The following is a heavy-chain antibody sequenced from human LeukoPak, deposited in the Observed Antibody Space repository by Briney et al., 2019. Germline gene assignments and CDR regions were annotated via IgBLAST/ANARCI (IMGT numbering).Heavy chain of an antibody. Sequence: SVKVSCKASGGTFSSYAISWVRQAPGQGLEWMGGIIPIFGTANYAQKFQGRVTITANESTSTAYMELSSLRSEDTAVYYCARAPLRGNNWFDPWGQGTLVTVSS. CDR1: GGTFSSYA. CDR2: IIPIFGTA. CDR3: ARAPLRGNNWFDP. J-gene: IGHJ5*02. V-gene: IGHV1-69*01. D-gene: IGHD3-10*01.